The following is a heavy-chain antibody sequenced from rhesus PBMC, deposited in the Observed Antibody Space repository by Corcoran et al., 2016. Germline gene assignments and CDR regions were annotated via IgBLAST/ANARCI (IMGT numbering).Heavy chain of an antibody. D-gene: IGHD4-23*01. CDR3: ARAPREDNTVTDFDY. Sequence: QVQLQESGPGLVKPSETLSLTCAVSGYSISSGYYWGWIRQPPGKGLEWFGSIYGSGGSNYLNPSLDSRVTLSVDTSNDQFSLKLSSVTAADTAVYYCARAPREDNTVTDFDYWGQGVLVTVSS. V-gene: IGHV4S14*01. CDR1: GYSISSGYY. CDR2: IYGSGGSN. J-gene: IGHJ4*01.